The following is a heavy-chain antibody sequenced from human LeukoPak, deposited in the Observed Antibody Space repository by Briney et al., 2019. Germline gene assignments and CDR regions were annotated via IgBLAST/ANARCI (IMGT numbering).Heavy chain of an antibody. CDR2: ISYDGSNK. CDR1: GFTFSTYT. D-gene: IGHD3-10*01. V-gene: IGHV3-30-3*01. CDR3: ARLWFIRLDAFDI. J-gene: IGHJ3*02. Sequence: PGGSLRLSCAASGFTFSTYTMHWVRQAPGKGLEWVAVISYDGSNKYYADSVKGRFTISRDNSKNTLYLQMNSLRAEDTAVYYCARLWFIRLDAFDIWGQGTMVTVSS.